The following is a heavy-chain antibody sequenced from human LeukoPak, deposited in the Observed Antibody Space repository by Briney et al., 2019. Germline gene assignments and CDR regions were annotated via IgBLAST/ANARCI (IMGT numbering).Heavy chain of an antibody. CDR2: IYASGTT. V-gene: IGHV4-4*07. CDR1: GGSISAYY. D-gene: IGHD5-12*01. Sequence: SETLSLTCTVSGGSISAYYWSWIRQPAGKGLEWIGRIYASGTTNYNPSLKSRVTMSVDTSKNQFSLKLSSVAAADTAVYYCARAPVATTTGYYFDYWGQGTLVTVSS. J-gene: IGHJ4*02. CDR3: ARAPVATTTGYYFDY.